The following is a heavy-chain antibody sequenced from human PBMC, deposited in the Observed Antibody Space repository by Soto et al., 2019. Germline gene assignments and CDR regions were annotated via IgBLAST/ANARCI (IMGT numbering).Heavy chain of an antibody. CDR2: IYSSGNT. CDR1: GGTISGYY. CDR3: ARGQRFSDWFDP. D-gene: IGHD3-3*01. Sequence: ASETLSLTCGVSGGTISGYYWTWIRQPAGKGLEWIGRIYSSGNTKYNPSLQSRVTMSLDTSNNQFSLRLTSVTAADTAVYYCARGQRFSDWFDPWGQGTLVTVSS. J-gene: IGHJ5*02. V-gene: IGHV4-4*07.